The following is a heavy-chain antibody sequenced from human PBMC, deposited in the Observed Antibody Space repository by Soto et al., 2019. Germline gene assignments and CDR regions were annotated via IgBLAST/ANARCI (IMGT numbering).Heavy chain of an antibody. CDR2: INQDGSQK. J-gene: IGHJ5*02. V-gene: IGHV3-7*01. Sequence: VQLMESGGGLVQPGGSLRLSCAASGFTFTTWWMDLARQTPGKGLEWVANINQDGSQKNYVDSVKGRFTISRDNAKNSVYLQMTSLTAEYSALYYCSRSLNAWGKGPLVTVSS. CDR1: GFTFTTWW. CDR3: SRSLNA.